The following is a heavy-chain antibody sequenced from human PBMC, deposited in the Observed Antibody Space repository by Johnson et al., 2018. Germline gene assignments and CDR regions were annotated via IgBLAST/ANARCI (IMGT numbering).Heavy chain of an antibody. J-gene: IGHJ6*03. V-gene: IGHV3-66*02. CDR2: VYSGGST. D-gene: IGHD2-21*02. Sequence: VQLVESGGGLVQPGGSLRLSCAASGFTVSSNYMSWVRQAPGKGLEWVSVVYSGGSTYYADSVKGRFTISRDNSKNTLYLQMNSLGAEDTAVYYCAREENGRVTARAHYYYLVVWGKGTTVTVSS. CDR1: GFTVSSNY. CDR3: AREENGRVTARAHYYYLVV.